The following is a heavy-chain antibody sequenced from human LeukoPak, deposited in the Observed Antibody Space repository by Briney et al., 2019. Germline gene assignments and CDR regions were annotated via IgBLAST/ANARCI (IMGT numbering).Heavy chain of an antibody. V-gene: IGHV2-5*02. CDR2: IYLDDDK. Sequence: SGPTLVNPTQTLTLTCTFSGFSLSTSGVGVGWIRQPPGKALEWVALIYLDDDKRYSPSLKSRLTITKDKSKTQVVLTMTNMDPVDTATYYCAHRVSNYLFDYWGQGTLVTVSS. CDR1: GFSLSTSGVG. CDR3: AHRVSNYLFDY. J-gene: IGHJ4*02. D-gene: IGHD4-11*01.